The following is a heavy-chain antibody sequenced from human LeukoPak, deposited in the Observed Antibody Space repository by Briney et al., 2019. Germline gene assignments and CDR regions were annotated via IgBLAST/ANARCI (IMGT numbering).Heavy chain of an antibody. CDR1: GFTFSSNA. Sequence: GALRLSCAASGFTFSSNAMSWVRKGQGKGREWVSAISGSRGSTYYADSVNSQFTISRDNSKITLYLQMNSLRAEDTTVYYSAISGYPQYFQHWGQGTLVTVSS. CDR2: ISGSRGST. V-gene: IGHV3-23*01. D-gene: IGHD3-22*01. CDR3: AISGYPQYFQH. J-gene: IGHJ1*01.